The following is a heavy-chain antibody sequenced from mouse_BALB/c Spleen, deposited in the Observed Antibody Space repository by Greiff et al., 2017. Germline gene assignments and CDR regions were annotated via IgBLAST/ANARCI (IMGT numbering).Heavy chain of an antibody. CDR2: ISSGGGNT. CDR1: GFTFSSYT. V-gene: IGHV5-9*03. CDR3: ARYGGSSSYAMDY. D-gene: IGHD1-1*01. Sequence: LVESGGGLVKPGGSLKLSCAASGFTFSSYTMSWVRQTPEKRLEWVATISSGGGNTYYPDSVKGRFTISRDNAKNNLYLQMSSLRSEDTALYYCARYGGSSSYAMDYWGQGTSVTVSS. J-gene: IGHJ4*01.